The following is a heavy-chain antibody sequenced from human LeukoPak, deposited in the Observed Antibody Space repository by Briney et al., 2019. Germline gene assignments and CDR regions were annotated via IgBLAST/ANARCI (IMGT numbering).Heavy chain of an antibody. CDR3: ARTFNGFDPTFDY. CDR2: ISADGDGP. D-gene: IGHD6-25*01. V-gene: IGHV3-23*01. CDR1: GFTFSSYW. J-gene: IGHJ4*02. Sequence: GGSLRLSCAASGFTFSSYWMNWVRQVPGKGLVWVSTISADGDGPHYADSVKGRFTISRDNSKNTLFLQMNSLRDGDTAVYFCARTFNGFDPTFDYWGQGTLVTVSS.